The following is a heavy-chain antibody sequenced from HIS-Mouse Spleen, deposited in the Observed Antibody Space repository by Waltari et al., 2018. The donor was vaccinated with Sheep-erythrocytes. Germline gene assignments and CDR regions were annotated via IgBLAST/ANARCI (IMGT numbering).Heavy chain of an antibody. CDR2: ISWDGGST. J-gene: IGHJ4*02. D-gene: IGHD5-12*01. V-gene: IGHV3-43D*03. Sequence: GGVVVQPGGSLRLSCAASGFTFDDYAMHWVRQAPGKGLEWVSLISWDGGSTYYADSVKGRFTISRDNSKNSLYLQMNSLRAEDTALYYCAKDKFVGYSGYYFDYWGQGTLVTVSS. CDR1: GFTFDDYA. CDR3: AKDKFVGYSGYYFDY.